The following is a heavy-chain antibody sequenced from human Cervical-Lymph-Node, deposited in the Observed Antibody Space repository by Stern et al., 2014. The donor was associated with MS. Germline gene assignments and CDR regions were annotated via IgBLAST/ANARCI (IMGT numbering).Heavy chain of an antibody. CDR3: ARVNRVVVATHYYYGMDV. Sequence: QLQLQESGPGLVKPSEALYLTCSVSGGSISSYFWTLIRQPPGKGLEWIGYVNHNGDVDYNSSLKGRVTISVDTSRNRLSLKLSSVTVADTAVYYCARVNRVVVATHYYYGMDVWGQGTTVTVSS. CDR2: VNHNGDV. CDR1: GGSISSYF. J-gene: IGHJ6*02. D-gene: IGHD2-21*01. V-gene: IGHV4-59*01.